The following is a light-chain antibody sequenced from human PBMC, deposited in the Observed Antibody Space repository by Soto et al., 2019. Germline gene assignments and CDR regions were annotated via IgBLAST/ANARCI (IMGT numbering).Light chain of an antibody. CDR2: SNN. CDR1: NSDIGSNT. CDR3: AAWDDSLRGVV. Sequence: QSVLTQPPSASGTPGQRVIISCSGRNSDIGSNTVSWYQQLPGAAPRVLIYSNNQRYSGVPDRFAGSKSGTSASLAISGLQSEDDADYYCAAWDDSLRGVVFGGGTKLTVL. J-gene: IGLJ2*01. V-gene: IGLV1-44*01.